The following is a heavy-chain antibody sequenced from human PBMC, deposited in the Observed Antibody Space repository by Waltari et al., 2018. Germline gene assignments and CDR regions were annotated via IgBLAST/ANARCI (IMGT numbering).Heavy chain of an antibody. CDR3: VKELDSSGYLSFFDY. J-gene: IGHJ4*02. Sequence: VQLVESGGGVVQSGKSLRLSCAASGFSFRSYGMQWVRQAQGKGLEWVAVVSGDGSIKLYADALKGRFTISRDNSKNTLSLQMNNLTPEDTAVYYCVKELDSSGYLSFFDYWGQGTRVTVSS. CDR2: VSGDGSIK. D-gene: IGHD3-22*01. CDR1: GFSFRSYG. V-gene: IGHV3-30*18.